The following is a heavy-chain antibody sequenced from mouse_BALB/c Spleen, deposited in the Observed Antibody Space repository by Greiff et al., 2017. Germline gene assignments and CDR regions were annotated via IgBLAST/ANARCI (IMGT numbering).Heavy chain of an antibody. CDR3: ARHGGSSYVDYWYFDV. CDR1: GFTFSSYY. D-gene: IGHD1-1*01. CDR2: INSNGGST. Sequence: EVKLVESGGGLVKLGGSLKLSCAASGFTFSSYYMSWVRQTPEKRLELVAAINSNGGSTYYPDTVKGRFTISRDNAKNTLYLQMSSLKSEDTALYYCARHGGSSYVDYWYFDVWGAGTTVTVSS. J-gene: IGHJ1*01. V-gene: IGHV5-6-2*01.